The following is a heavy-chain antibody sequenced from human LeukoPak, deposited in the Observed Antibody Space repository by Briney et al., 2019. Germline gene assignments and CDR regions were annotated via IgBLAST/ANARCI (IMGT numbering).Heavy chain of an antibody. CDR1: GGHIDSVY. D-gene: IGHD6-19*01. V-gene: IGHV4-4*08. J-gene: IGHJ4*02. CDR2: IDNSGST. CDR3: AGGAGWLIDY. Sequence: SETLSLTCSVSGGHIDSVYWNWIRQPPGKGLEWIGYIDNSGSTKYNPSLQSRITMSRDTSKKQFSLKLTSVTAADTAMYYCAGGAGWLIDYWGQGTLVSVSS.